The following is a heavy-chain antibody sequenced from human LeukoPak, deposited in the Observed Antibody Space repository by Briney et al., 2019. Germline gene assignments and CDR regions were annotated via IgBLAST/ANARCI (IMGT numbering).Heavy chain of an antibody. J-gene: IGHJ3*02. CDR3: ARVMGQFGDNDAFDI. D-gene: IGHD3-10*01. CDR2: ISSSSSYI. CDR1: GFTFSSYS. V-gene: IGHV3-21*01. Sequence: PGGSLRLSCAASGFTFSSYSMNWVRQAPGKGLEWVSSISSSSSYIYYADSVKGRFTISRDNAKNSLYLQMNSLRAEDTAVYYCARVMGQFGDNDAFDIWGQGTMVTVSS.